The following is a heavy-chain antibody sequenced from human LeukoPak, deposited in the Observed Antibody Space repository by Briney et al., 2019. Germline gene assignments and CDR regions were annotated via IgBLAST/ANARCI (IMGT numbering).Heavy chain of an antibody. CDR3: ARVPGNYDFMTGLNWFDP. D-gene: IGHD3-9*01. J-gene: IGHJ5*02. Sequence: PSETLSLTCSVSGGSISNSIYYWTWIRQPPGKGLEWIGYIYYSGSTYYKPSLRIGVTICIDTSKNQFSRKLTSVTAADTAVYYCARVPGNYDFMTGLNWFDPWGQGTLVTVSS. CDR1: GGSISNSIYY. CDR2: IYYSGST. V-gene: IGHV4-30-4*08.